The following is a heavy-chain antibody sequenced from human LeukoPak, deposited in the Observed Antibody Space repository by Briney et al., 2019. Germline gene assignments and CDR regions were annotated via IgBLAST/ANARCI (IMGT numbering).Heavy chain of an antibody. Sequence: GGSLRLSCAASGFSFSSYYMYWVRQAPEKGLVWVSRIRTDGNTAYADSVKGRFTISRDNAKNTLYLQMNSLRAEDTAVYYCAAYNWNYPDYWGQGTLVTVSS. CDR2: IRTDGNT. D-gene: IGHD1-20*01. V-gene: IGHV3-74*01. CDR3: AAYNWNYPDY. J-gene: IGHJ4*02. CDR1: GFSFSSYY.